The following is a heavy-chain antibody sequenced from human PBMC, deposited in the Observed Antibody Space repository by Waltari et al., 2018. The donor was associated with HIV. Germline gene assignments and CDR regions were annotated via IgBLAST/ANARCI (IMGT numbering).Heavy chain of an antibody. CDR1: GGSFSGYY. D-gene: IGHD3-16*02. J-gene: IGHJ4*02. CDR3: VRTGWTMELWFPFDY. V-gene: IGHV4-34*01. CDR2: INHSGST. Sequence: QVQLQQWGAGLLKPSETLSLTCAVYGGSFSGYYWSWIRQPPGKGLEWIGEINHSGSTKYNPSLKSRVSISVDTSKNQFSLKLSSVTAADTAVYYCVRTGWTMELWFPFDYWGQGSLVTVSS.